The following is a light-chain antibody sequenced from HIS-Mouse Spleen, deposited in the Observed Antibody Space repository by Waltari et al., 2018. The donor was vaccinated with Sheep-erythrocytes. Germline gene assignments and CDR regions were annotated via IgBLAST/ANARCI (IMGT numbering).Light chain of an antibody. CDR2: SNN. CDR1: SSNIGTNP. J-gene: IGLJ3*02. CDR3: AAWDDSLNGPV. Sequence: QSVLTQPPSASGTPGQRGTISCSGSSSNIGTNPVNWYQQLPGTAPKLLIYSNNQRPSGVPDRFSGSKSGTSASLAISGLQSEDEADYYCAAWDDSLNGPVFGGGTKLTVL. V-gene: IGLV1-44*01.